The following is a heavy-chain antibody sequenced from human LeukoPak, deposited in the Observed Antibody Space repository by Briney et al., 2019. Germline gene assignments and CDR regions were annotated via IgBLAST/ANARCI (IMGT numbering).Heavy chain of an antibody. CDR3: ARHRYDSSGSKFDY. J-gene: IGHJ4*02. D-gene: IGHD3-22*01. V-gene: IGHV4-59*08. CDR1: GGSITSYY. Sequence: SETLSLTCSVSGGSITSYYWSWFRQPPGKGLEWIGYIYYGGSTNYSPSLKGRVTMFVDTSKNQFSLKLSSVTAADTAVYYCARHRYDSSGSKFDYWGQGTLVTVSS. CDR2: IYYGGST.